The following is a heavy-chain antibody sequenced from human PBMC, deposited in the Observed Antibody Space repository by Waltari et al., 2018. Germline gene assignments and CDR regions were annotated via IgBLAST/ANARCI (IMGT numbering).Heavy chain of an antibody. D-gene: IGHD4-17*01. CDR1: GYTFTSYA. Sequence: QVQLVQSGAEVKKPGASVKVSCKASGYTFTSYAMHWVRQAPGQRLEWMGWINAGNGNTKYSQKFQGRVTITRDTSASTAYMELSSLRSEDTAVYYCARGMTTVPSRLYWGQGTLVIVSS. CDR2: INAGNGNT. J-gene: IGHJ4*02. CDR3: ARGMTTVPSRLY. V-gene: IGHV1-3*01.